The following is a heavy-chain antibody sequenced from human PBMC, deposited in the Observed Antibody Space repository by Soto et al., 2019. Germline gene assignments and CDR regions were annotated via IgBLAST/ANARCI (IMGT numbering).Heavy chain of an antibody. CDR2: IWYDGSNK. D-gene: IGHD3-3*01. V-gene: IGHV3-33*01. CDR1: VFTFSSYG. J-gene: IGHJ5*02. CDR3: ARDLEGGSYYDFWSGYSGSNWFDP. Sequence: GGSLRLSCAASVFTFSSYGMHWVRQAPGKGLEWVAVIWYDGSNKYYADSVKGRFTISRDNSKNTLYLQMNSLRAEDTAVYYCARDLEGGSYYDFWSGYSGSNWFDPWGQGTLVTVSS.